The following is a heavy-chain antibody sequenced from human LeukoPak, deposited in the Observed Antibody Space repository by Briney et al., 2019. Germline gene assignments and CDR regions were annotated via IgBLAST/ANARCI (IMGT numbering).Heavy chain of an antibody. CDR2: FKSKTDGGTT. J-gene: IGHJ4*02. CDR1: GFTFSDAW. V-gene: IGHV3-15*01. D-gene: IGHD2-15*01. CDR3: TTAAGYFDF. Sequence: PGGSLRLSCAASGFTFSDAWMGWVRQAPGKGLEWVGRFKSKTDGGTTDYAAPVKGRFTISRDDSKNTLYLQMNSLKTEDTAVYYCTTAAGYFDFWGQGALVTVSS.